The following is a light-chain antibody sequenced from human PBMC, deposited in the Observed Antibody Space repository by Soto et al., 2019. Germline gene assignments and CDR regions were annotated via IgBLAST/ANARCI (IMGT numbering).Light chain of an antibody. Sequence: QSVLTQPPSVSGAPGQRVTISCTGSSSNIGAGYDVHWYQQLPGTAPKLLFYGNSNRPSGVPDRFSGSKSGTSASLAITGLQAEYEADYYCQSYDSSLSVVVFGGGTQLTV. V-gene: IGLV1-40*01. CDR1: SSNIGAGYD. CDR3: QSYDSSLSVVV. J-gene: IGLJ2*01. CDR2: GNS.